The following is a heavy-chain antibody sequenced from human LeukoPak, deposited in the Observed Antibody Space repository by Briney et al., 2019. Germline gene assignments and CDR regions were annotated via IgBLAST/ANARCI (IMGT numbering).Heavy chain of an antibody. CDR3: ARRERLRGYCSYGECYRYALDI. V-gene: IGHV4-4*09. Sequence: SETLSLTCTVSGDSIGSYYWTWIRQPPGKGLEWIGNILISGSTTYTPSLKSRITISVDPSKNQFSLKLKSVTAADTAVYYCARRERLRGYCSYGECYRYALDIWGQGTMVTVSA. CDR1: GDSIGSYY. CDR2: ILISGST. D-gene: IGHD2-8*01. J-gene: IGHJ3*02.